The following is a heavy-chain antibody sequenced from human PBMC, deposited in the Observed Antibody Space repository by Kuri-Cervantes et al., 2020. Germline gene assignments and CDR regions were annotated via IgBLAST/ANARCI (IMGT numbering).Heavy chain of an antibody. CDR2: IYYSGST. Sequence: SETLTLTCTVSGGSISSSSYYWGWIRQPPGKGLEWIGSIYYSGSTYYNPSLKSRVTISVDTSKNQFSLKPSSVTAADMAVYYCASLGIAVAGTSVWGQGTLVTDSS. V-gene: IGHV4-39*01. D-gene: IGHD6-19*01. J-gene: IGHJ4*02. CDR1: GGSISSSSYY. CDR3: ASLGIAVAGTSV.